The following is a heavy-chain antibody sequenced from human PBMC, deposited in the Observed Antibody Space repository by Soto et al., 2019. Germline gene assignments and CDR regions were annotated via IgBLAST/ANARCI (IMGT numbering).Heavy chain of an antibody. CDR2: DYPDDSDT. CDR1: GYSLSNYS. Sequence: PGWSLKISCRPSGYSLSNYSIGWVRQMPGKGLEWMGIDYPDDSDTRYSPSFQGQVTISADTSISTAYLQWSSLKASDTAMYYCARQVLQAPHYGMDVWGQGTTVTVSS. J-gene: IGHJ6*02. V-gene: IGHV5-51*01. CDR3: ARQVLQAPHYGMDV.